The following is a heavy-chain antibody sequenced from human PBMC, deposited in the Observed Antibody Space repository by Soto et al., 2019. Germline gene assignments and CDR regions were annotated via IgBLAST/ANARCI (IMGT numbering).Heavy chain of an antibody. CDR1: GYTFTSYG. J-gene: IGHJ6*02. CDR2: ISAYNGNT. Sequence: ASVKVSCKASGYTFTSYGISWVRQAPGQGLEWMGWISAYNGNTNYAQKLQGRVTMTTDTSTSTAYMELRSLRSDDTAVYYCARVRLLPSYYYGMDVWGQGTTVTVSS. D-gene: IGHD2-15*01. V-gene: IGHV1-18*01. CDR3: ARVRLLPSYYYGMDV.